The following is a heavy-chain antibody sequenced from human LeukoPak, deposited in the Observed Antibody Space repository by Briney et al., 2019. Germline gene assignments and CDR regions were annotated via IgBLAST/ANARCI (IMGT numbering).Heavy chain of an antibody. CDR1: GFTFSSYS. Sequence: GGPLRLSCAASGFTFSSYSMNWVRQAPGKGLEWVSYISSSSSTIYYADSVKGRFTISRDNAKNSLYLQMNSLRAEDTAVYYCARGIYCSSTSCYRGDFDYWGQGTLVTVSS. D-gene: IGHD2-2*02. J-gene: IGHJ4*02. CDR2: ISSSSSTI. V-gene: IGHV3-48*01. CDR3: ARGIYCSSTSCYRGDFDY.